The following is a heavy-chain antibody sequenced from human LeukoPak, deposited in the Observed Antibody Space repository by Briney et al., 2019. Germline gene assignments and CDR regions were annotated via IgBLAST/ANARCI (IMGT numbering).Heavy chain of an antibody. V-gene: IGHV4-39*01. CDR1: GGSISSSSHY. Sequence: SETLSLTCTVSGGSISSSSHYWAWIRQPPGKGLEWIGGIYYSGSSYYNPSLNSRATISVDTSKSQFSLKLNFVTAADTAVYYCARQGESLTWLDPWGQGTLVTVSS. D-gene: IGHD2-21*01. J-gene: IGHJ5*02. CDR2: IYYSGSS. CDR3: ARQGESLTWLDP.